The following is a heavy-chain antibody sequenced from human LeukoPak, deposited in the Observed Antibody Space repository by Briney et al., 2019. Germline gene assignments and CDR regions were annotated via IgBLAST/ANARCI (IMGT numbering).Heavy chain of an antibody. CDR1: GFTFSSYG. D-gene: IGHD3-10*02. Sequence: RGSLRLSCAASGFTFSSYGMHWVRQAPGKGLEWVTFIRNDGSNKYYGDSVRGRFTISRDNSKNTLYLQMNSLRAEDTAVYYCAELGITMIGGVWGKGTTVTISS. V-gene: IGHV3-30*02. J-gene: IGHJ6*04. CDR3: AELGITMIGGV. CDR2: IRNDGSNK.